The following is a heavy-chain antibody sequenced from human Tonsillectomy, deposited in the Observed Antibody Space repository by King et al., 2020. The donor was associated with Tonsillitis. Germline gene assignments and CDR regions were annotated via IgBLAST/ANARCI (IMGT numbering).Heavy chain of an antibody. J-gene: IGHJ4*02. CDR2: INWNGGST. D-gene: IGHD3-22*01. CDR1: GFTFDDYG. Sequence: VQLVESGGGVVRPGGSLRLSCAASGFTFDDYGMSWVRQAPGKGLEWVSGINWNGGSTGYADSLKGRFTISRDNAKNSLYLQMNSLRAEDTALYYWARNYYYDSSGYYFRHFDYWGQGTLVTVSS. V-gene: IGHV3-20*04. CDR3: ARNYYYDSSGYYFRHFDY.